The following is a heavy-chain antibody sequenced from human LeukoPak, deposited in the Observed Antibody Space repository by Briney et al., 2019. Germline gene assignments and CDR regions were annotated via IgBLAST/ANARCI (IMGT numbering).Heavy chain of an antibody. D-gene: IGHD6-13*01. V-gene: IGHV4-59*01. J-gene: IGHJ4*02. CDR3: ARARYSSSWAWDY. CDR2: IYYSGST. Sequence: PSETLSLTCTVSGGSISSYYWSWIRQPPGKGLEWIGYIYYSGSTNYNPSLKSRVTISVDTSKNQFSLKLSSVTAADTAVYYCARARYSSSWAWDYWGQGTLVTVSS. CDR1: GGSISSYY.